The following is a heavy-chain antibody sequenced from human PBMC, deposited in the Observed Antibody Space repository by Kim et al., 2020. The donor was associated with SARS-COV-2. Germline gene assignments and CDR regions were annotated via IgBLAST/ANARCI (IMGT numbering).Heavy chain of an antibody. CDR3: ARGGYYYGSGSYFIY. V-gene: IGHV4-34*01. D-gene: IGHD3-10*01. Sequence: SETLSLTCAVYGGSFSGYYWSWIRQPPGKGLEWIGEINHSGSTNYNPSLKSRVTISVDTSKNQFSLKLSSVTAADTAVYYCARGGYYYGSGSYFIYWGQGTLVTVSS. CDR2: INHSGST. CDR1: GGSFSGYY. J-gene: IGHJ4*02.